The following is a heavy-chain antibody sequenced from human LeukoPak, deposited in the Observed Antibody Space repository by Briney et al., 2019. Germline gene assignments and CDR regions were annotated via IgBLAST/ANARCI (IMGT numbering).Heavy chain of an antibody. V-gene: IGHV4-59*01. J-gene: IGHJ5*02. CDR1: GGSISSNY. Sequence: SETLSLTCTVSGGSISSNYWSWIRQPPGKGLEWITYSSYTGSTNYNPSLKSRVTISVDTSKNQFSLRLRSVTAADTAVYYRARFIPSSGIDPWGQGTLVTVSS. CDR3: ARFIPSSGIDP. CDR2: SSYTGST. D-gene: IGHD3-10*02.